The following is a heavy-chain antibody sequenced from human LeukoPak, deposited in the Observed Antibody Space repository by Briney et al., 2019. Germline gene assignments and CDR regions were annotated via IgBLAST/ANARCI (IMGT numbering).Heavy chain of an antibody. Sequence: GGALRLSCAAPGFTFSGDWMNLVRQAPGKGLEWVANINEDGSEKYYVDSVKGRFTISRDNAKNSLYLHMDSLRAEDTAVYYCARVMWQQLAPSDYWGQGTLVTVSS. J-gene: IGHJ4*02. CDR2: INEDGSEK. CDR3: ARVMWQQLAPSDY. D-gene: IGHD6-13*01. V-gene: IGHV3-7*03. CDR1: GFTFSGDW.